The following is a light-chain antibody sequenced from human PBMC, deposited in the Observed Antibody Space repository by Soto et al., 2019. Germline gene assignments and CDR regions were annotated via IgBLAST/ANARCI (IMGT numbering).Light chain of an antibody. CDR2: WAS. CDR3: QQYYSTPPYT. Sequence: DIVMTQSPDSLAVSLGERATINCKSSQSVLYSSNNKNYLAWYQQKPRQPPKLLIYWASTRESGVPDRFSGSGSGTHFPLTISNLQAEDVAVYYCQQYYSTPPYTFGQGTKLEIK. J-gene: IGKJ2*01. V-gene: IGKV4-1*01. CDR1: QSVLYSSNNKNY.